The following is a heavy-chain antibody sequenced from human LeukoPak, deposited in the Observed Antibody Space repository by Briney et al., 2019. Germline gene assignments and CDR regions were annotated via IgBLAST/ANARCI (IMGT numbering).Heavy chain of an antibody. V-gene: IGHV4-34*01. Sequence: SETLSLTCAVYGGSFSGYYWSWIRQPPGKGLEWIGEINHSGSTNYNPSLKSRVTISVDTSKNQFSLKLSSVTAADTAVYCCARGPWGYPLLGWFDPWGQGTLVTVSS. J-gene: IGHJ5*02. CDR3: ARGPWGYPLLGWFDP. CDR2: INHSGST. CDR1: GGSFSGYY. D-gene: IGHD3-16*01.